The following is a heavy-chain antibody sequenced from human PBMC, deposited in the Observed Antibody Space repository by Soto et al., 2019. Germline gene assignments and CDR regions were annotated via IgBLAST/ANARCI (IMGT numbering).Heavy chain of an antibody. CDR3: ASPKIAFYNWFDP. CDR2: ISSSSSYI. CDR1: GFTFSSYS. D-gene: IGHD3-3*02. J-gene: IGHJ5*02. Sequence: SLRLSCAASGFTFSSYSMNWVRQAPGKGLEWVSSISSSSSYIYYADSVKGRFTISRDNAKNSLYLQMNSLRAADTAVYYCASPKIAFYNWFDPWGQGTLVTVSS. V-gene: IGHV3-21*01.